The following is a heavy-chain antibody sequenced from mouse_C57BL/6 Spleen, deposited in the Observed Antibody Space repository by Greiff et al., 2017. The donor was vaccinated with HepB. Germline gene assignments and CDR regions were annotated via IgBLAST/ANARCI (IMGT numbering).Heavy chain of an antibody. V-gene: IGHV1-55*01. Sequence: QVQLKQSGAELVKPGASVKMSCKASGYTFTSYWITWVKQRPGQGLEWIGDIYPGSGSTNYNETFKSKATLTVDTSSSTAYMQLSSLTSEDSAVYYCAREEDGYDAMDYWGQGTSVTVSS. J-gene: IGHJ4*01. CDR1: GYTFTSYW. CDR2: IYPGSGST. CDR3: AREEDGYDAMDY.